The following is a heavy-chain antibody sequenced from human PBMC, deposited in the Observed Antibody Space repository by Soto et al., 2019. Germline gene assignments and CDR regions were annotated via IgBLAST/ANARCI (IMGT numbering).Heavy chain of an antibody. CDR2: IYYSGST. J-gene: IGHJ4*02. V-gene: IGHV4-31*03. CDR3: ARDRDSCATWYCDY. D-gene: IGHD2-2*01. CDR1: GGSISSGGYY. Sequence: PSESLSLTCTVSGGSISSGGYYWSWIRQHPGKGLEWIGYIYYSGSTYYNPSLKSRVTISVDTSKNHFSLKLSSVTAADTAAYFCARDRDSCATWYCDYWDQVTLVAVSS.